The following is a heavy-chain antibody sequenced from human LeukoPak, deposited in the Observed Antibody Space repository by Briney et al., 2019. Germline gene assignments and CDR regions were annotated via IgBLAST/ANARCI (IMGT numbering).Heavy chain of an antibody. CDR3: ARGSPDFWSGYLIDY. CDR2: INSDGSST. CDR1: GFTFSSYW. D-gene: IGHD3-3*01. Sequence: EGSLRLSCAASGFTFSSYWMHWVRQAPGKGLVWVSRINSDGSSTSYADSVKGRFTISRDNAKNTLYLQMNSLRAEDTAVYYRARGSPDFWSGYLIDYWGQGTLVTVSS. V-gene: IGHV3-74*01. J-gene: IGHJ4*02.